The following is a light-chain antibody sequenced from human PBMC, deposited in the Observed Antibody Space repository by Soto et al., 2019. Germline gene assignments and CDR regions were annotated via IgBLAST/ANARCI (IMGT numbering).Light chain of an antibody. CDR1: QSVSSSY. J-gene: IGKJ1*01. Sequence: EIVLTQSPGTLSLSPGERATLSCRASQSVSSSYLAWYQQKPGLAPRLLIHDASSRATGIPDRFSGSGSGTDFTLTISRLDPEDFAVYYCQQYAYSPRTFGQGTKVDIK. V-gene: IGKV3D-20*01. CDR2: DAS. CDR3: QQYAYSPRT.